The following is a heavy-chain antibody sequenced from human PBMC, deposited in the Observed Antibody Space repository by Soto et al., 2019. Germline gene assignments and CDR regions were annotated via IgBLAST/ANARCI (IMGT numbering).Heavy chain of an antibody. CDR2: IFYSGGT. CDR1: GGSITVHY. J-gene: IGHJ5*01. V-gene: IGHV4-59*11. Sequence: PSETLSLTCAVSGGSITVHYWIWIRQPPGKGLEWIGYIFYSGGTNYNPSLKSRVTISVDTSKNHFSLKLSSVTAADTALYYCARVGSSGWAPDSWGQGTLVTVSS. CDR3: ARVGSSGWAPDS. D-gene: IGHD6-19*01.